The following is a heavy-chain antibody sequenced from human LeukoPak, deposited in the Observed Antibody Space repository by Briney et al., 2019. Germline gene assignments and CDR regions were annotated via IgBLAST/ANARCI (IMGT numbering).Heavy chain of an antibody. CDR1: GFTFSSYE. V-gene: IGHV3-48*03. J-gene: IGHJ3*02. D-gene: IGHD5-24*01. CDR2: ISSSGSTI. Sequence: TGGSLRLSCAASGFTFSSYEMNWVRQAPGKGLEWVSYISSSGSTIYYADSVKGRFTISRDNAKNSLYLQMNSLRAEDTAVYYCARDRGDGYKSDAFDIWGQGTMVTVSS. CDR3: ARDRGDGYKSDAFDI.